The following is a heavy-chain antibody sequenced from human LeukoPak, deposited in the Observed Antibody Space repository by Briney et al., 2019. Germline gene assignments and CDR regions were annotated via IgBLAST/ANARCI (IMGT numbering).Heavy chain of an antibody. D-gene: IGHD4-23*01. J-gene: IGHJ1*01. CDR1: GFTFSNFA. Sequence: GGSLRLSCAASGFTFSNFAMIWVRQPPGKGLEWVSSIFQGGGEIHYADSVRGRFTISRDNAKNSLYLQMNSLRAEDTAVYYCARADYGGNSRYFQHWGQGTLVTVSS. V-gene: IGHV3-21*04. CDR2: IFQGGGEI. CDR3: ARADYGGNSRYFQH.